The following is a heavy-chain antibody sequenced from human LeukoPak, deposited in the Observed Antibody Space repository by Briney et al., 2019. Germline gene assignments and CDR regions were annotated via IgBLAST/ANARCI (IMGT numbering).Heavy chain of an antibody. Sequence: GGSLRLSCAASGFTVSSNYMSWVRQAPGKGLEWVSVIYSGGSTYYADSVKGRFTISRDNSKNTLYLQMNSLRAEDTAVYYCAKVTGIAARPKDWFDPWGQGTLVTVSS. CDR2: IYSGGST. CDR1: GFTVSSNY. J-gene: IGHJ5*02. D-gene: IGHD6-6*01. V-gene: IGHV3-53*05. CDR3: AKVTGIAARPKDWFDP.